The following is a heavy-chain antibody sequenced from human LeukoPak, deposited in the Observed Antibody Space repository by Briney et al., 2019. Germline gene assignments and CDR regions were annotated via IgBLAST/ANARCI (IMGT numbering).Heavy chain of an antibody. J-gene: IGHJ6*03. CDR3: TTLAAAGTTYYYYYMDV. CDR2: IKSKTDGGTT. V-gene: IGHV3-15*01. Sequence: GGSLRLSCAASGFTFSNAWMSWVRQAPGKGLEWVCRIKSKTDGGTTDYAAPVKGRFTISRDDSKNTLYLQMNSLKTEDTAVYYCTTLAAAGTTYYYYYMDVWGKGTTVTVSS. CDR1: GFTFSNAW. D-gene: IGHD6-13*01.